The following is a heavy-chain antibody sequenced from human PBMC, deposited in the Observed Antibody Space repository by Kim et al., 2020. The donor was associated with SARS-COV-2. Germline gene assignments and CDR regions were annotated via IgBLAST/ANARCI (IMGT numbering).Heavy chain of an antibody. CDR2: IKQDGSEK. D-gene: IGHD6-6*01. J-gene: IGHJ6*02. V-gene: IGHV3-7*01. CDR3: AKSIAARAEYYYYHYGMDV. CDR1: GFTFSGYW. Sequence: GGSLRLSCAASGFTFSGYWMNWVRQAPGKGLEWVASIKQDGSEKHYVDSVKGRFTISKDNARNSLALQMNSLRAEDTAVYYCAKSIAARAEYYYYHYGMDVWGQGTTVTVSS.